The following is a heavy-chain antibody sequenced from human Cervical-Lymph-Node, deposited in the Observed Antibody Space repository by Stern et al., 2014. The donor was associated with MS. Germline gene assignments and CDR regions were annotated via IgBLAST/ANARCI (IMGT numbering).Heavy chain of an antibody. CDR2: IYYSGST. CDR3: ARDRDYFDY. CDR1: GGSISSYY. V-gene: IGHV4-59*01. J-gene: IGHJ4*02. Sequence: QVQLVESGPGLVKPSETLSLTCTVSGGSISSYYWSWIRQPPGKGLEWIGYIYYSGSTNYNPSLKSRVTISVDTSKNQFSMKLSSVTAADTAVYYCARDRDYFDYWGQGTLVTVSS.